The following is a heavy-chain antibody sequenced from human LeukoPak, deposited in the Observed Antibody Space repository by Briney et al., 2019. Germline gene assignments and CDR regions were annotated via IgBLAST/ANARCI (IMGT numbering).Heavy chain of an antibody. D-gene: IGHD3-10*01. J-gene: IGHJ4*02. V-gene: IGHV4-39*01. CDR2: IYYSGST. CDR1: GGSISSSSYY. CDR3: ARRYLWFEDY. Sequence: SETLSLTCTVSGGSISSSSYYWGWLRQPPGKGLEWIGSIYYSGSTYYNPSLKSRVTISVDTSKNQFSLKLSSVTAADTAVYYCARRYLWFEDYWGQGTLVTVSS.